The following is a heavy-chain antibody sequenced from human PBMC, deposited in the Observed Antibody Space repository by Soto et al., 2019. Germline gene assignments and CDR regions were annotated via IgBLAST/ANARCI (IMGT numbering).Heavy chain of an antibody. V-gene: IGHV4-4*07. Sequence: SETLSLTCTVSGRSMSGYYWSWIRQPAGERLEWIGRIYTSGTTDFNPSLKGRVTMSVDTSKNQFSLKLTSVTAADAALYYCAREDYYDTGYYVVWGQGTQVTVSS. CDR3: AREDYYDTGYYVV. J-gene: IGHJ4*02. D-gene: IGHD3-9*01. CDR2: IYTSGTT. CDR1: GRSMSGYY.